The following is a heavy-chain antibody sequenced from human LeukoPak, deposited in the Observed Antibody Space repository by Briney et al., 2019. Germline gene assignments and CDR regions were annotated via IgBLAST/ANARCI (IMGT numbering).Heavy chain of an antibody. D-gene: IGHD3-22*01. Sequence: GYTFTSYGXXXXXXAXXXXXXWMGWISAYNGNTNYAQKLQGRVTMTTDTSTSTAYMELRSLRSDDTAVYYCARDPHYDSSDYWGQGTLVTVSS. CDR1: GYTFTSYG. CDR2: ISAYNGNT. CDR3: ARDPHYDSSDY. J-gene: IGHJ4*02. V-gene: IGHV1-18*01.